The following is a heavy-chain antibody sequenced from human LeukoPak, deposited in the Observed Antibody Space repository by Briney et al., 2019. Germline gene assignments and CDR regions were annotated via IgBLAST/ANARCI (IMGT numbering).Heavy chain of an antibody. V-gene: IGHV4-39*01. Sequence: PSETLSLTCTVSGASISSSYYYWGWIRQPPGKGLEWIGSIYYSGSTYYNPSLKSRVTISVDTSKNQFSLKLSSVTAADTAVYYCARTDSSGYYGDYWGQGTLVTVSS. J-gene: IGHJ4*02. CDR2: IYYSGST. CDR1: GASISSSYYY. CDR3: ARTDSSGYYGDY. D-gene: IGHD3-22*01.